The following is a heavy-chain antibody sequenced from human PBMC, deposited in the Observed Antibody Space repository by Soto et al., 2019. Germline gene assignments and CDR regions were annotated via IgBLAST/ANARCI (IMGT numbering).Heavy chain of an antibody. Sequence: QLQLQESGPGLVKPSETLSLTCTVSGGSISSSSYYWGWIRQPPGKGLEWIGSIYYSGSTYSNPSLKSRVTISVDTSKNQFSLKLSSVTAADTAVYYCASPHSSSRYYGMDVWGQGTTVTVSS. J-gene: IGHJ6*02. CDR3: ASPHSSSRYYGMDV. CDR2: IYYSGST. V-gene: IGHV4-39*01. D-gene: IGHD6-6*01. CDR1: GGSISSSSYY.